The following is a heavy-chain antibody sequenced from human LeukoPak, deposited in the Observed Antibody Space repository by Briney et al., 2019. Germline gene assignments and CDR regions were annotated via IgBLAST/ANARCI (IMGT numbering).Heavy chain of an antibody. CDR3: AKDGGWFGELYYGMDV. D-gene: IGHD3-10*01. CDR1: GFTFSSYG. Sequence: PRRSLRLSCAASGFTFSSYGMHWVRQAPGKGLEWVAVTSYDGSNKYYADSVKGRFTISRDNSKNTLYLQMNSLRAEDTAVYYCAKDGGWFGELYYGMDVWGKGTTVTVSS. CDR2: TSYDGSNK. J-gene: IGHJ6*04. V-gene: IGHV3-30*18.